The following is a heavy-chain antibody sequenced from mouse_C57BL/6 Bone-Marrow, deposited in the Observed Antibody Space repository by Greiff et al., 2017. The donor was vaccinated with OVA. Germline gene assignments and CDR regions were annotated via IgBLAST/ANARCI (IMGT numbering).Heavy chain of an antibody. D-gene: IGHD1-1*01. CDR1: GYAFSSSW. CDR3: ARGYYYGSSYIDY. Sequence: QVQLKQSGPELVKPGASVKISCKASGYAFSSSWMNWVKQRPGKGLEWIGRIYPGAGDTNYNGKFKGKATMTADNSSSTAYMHLSSLTSEYSAVYFCARGYYYGSSYIDYWGQGTTLTVSS. J-gene: IGHJ2*01. CDR2: IYPGAGDT. V-gene: IGHV1-82*01.